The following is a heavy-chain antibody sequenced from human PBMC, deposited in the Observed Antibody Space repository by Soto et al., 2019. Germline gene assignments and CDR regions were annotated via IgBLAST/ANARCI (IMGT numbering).Heavy chain of an antibody. V-gene: IGHV1-69*13. CDR1: GGTFSSYA. CDR3: AREVHSNYANYGMDV. D-gene: IGHD4-4*01. Sequence: GPPVKVSCKASGGTFSSYAISWVRQAPGQGLEWMGGIIPIFGTADYAQKFQGRVTITADESTSTAYMELSSLRSEDTAVYYCAREVHSNYANYGMDVWGQGTTVTAP. J-gene: IGHJ6*02. CDR2: IIPIFGTA.